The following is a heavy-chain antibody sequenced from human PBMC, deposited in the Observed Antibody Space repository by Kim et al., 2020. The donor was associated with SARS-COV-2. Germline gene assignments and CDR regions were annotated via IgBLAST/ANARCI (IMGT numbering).Heavy chain of an antibody. CDR1: GGTFSSYA. Sequence: SVKVSCKASGGTFSSYAISWVRQAPGQGLEWMGGIIPIFGTANYAQKFQGRVTITADESTSTAYMELSSLRSEDTAVYYCARRWDVPAAITHELNYYYYYGMDVWGQGTTVTVSS. CDR3: ARRWDVPAAITHELNYYYYYGMDV. CDR2: IIPIFGTA. V-gene: IGHV1-69*13. J-gene: IGHJ6*02. D-gene: IGHD2-2*01.